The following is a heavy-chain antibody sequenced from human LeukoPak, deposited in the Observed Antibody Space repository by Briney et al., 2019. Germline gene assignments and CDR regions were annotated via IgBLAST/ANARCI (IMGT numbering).Heavy chain of an antibody. D-gene: IGHD1-26*01. CDR3: ARDEVGVGATHDY. Sequence: GGSLRLSCAASGFTFSSYWMHWVRHAPGKGLVWVSRISKDGSSTYYADSVKGRFTISRDNAKNTLYLQMNSLRAEDAAVYYCARDEVGVGATHDYWGQGTLVTVSS. CDR1: GFTFSSYW. CDR2: ISKDGSST. V-gene: IGHV3-74*01. J-gene: IGHJ4*02.